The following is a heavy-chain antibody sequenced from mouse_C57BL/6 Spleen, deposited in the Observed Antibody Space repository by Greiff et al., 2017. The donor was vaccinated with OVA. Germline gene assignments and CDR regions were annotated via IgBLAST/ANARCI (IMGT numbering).Heavy chain of an antibody. Sequence: QVQLQQSGPGLVAPSQSLSITCTVSGFSLTSYGVHWVRQPPGKGLEWLVVIWSDGSTTYNSALKSRLSISKDNSKSQVFLKMNSLQTDDTAMYYGARHGPPYGYDGAWFAYWGQGTLVTVSA. CDR1: GFSLTSYG. CDR2: IWSDGST. CDR3: ARHGPPYGYDGAWFAY. J-gene: IGHJ3*01. D-gene: IGHD2-2*01. V-gene: IGHV2-6-1*01.